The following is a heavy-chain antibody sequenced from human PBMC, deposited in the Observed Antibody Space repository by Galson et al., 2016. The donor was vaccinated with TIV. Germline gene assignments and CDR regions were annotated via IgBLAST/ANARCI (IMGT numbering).Heavy chain of an antibody. V-gene: IGHV4-59*01. CDR1: GGSISDYY. D-gene: IGHD4-23*01. CDR2: IYYAGNT. Sequence: ETLSLTCTVSGGSISDYYWSWIRQPPGMGLEWIGYIYYAGNTYYSPSLKSRVSISGDTSRNQFSLNLESLTTSDTAVYYCSRVRFWHGNIDYWGQGTLVTVSS. J-gene: IGHJ4*02. CDR3: SRVRFWHGNIDY.